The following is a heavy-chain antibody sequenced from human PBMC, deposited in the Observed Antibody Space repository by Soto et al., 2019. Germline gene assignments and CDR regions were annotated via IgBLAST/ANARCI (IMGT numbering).Heavy chain of an antibody. V-gene: IGHV4-30-2*01. CDR1: GGSISSGGYS. J-gene: IGHJ3*01. CDR2: IYHSGST. CDR3: ARALGHDFWTSDVLSF. D-gene: IGHD3-3*01. Sequence: SETLSLTCAVSGGSISSGGYSWSWIRQPPGKGLEWIGYIYHSGSTYYNPSLKSRVTISVDRSNNSFSLSLTSVTAADTAIYYCARALGHDFWTSDVLSFWGRGTMVTVSS.